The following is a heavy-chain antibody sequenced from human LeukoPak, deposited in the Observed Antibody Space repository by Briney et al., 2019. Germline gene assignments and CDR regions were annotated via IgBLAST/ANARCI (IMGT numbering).Heavy chain of an antibody. CDR1: GFTFSSYA. Sequence: PGRSLRLSCAASGFTFSSYAMHWVRQAPGKGLEWVAVISYDGSNKYYADSVKGRFTISRDNSKNTLYLQMNSLRAEDTAVYYCAREALGYCSSTSCREYYYYGMDVWGQGTTVTVSS. D-gene: IGHD2-2*01. CDR3: AREALGYCSSTSCREYYYYGMDV. CDR2: ISYDGSNK. J-gene: IGHJ6*02. V-gene: IGHV3-30*04.